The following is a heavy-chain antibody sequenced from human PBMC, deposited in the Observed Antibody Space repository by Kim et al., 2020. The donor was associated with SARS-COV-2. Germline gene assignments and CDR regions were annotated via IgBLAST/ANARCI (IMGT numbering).Heavy chain of an antibody. D-gene: IGHD1-26*01. CDR2: MDPSGVAP. CDR1: GYTFTTYY. Sequence: ASVKVSCKASGYTFTTYYLHWVRQAPGQGLEWMGVMDPSGVAPTYAQKFQGRVTMTRDTSTSTYYMELSGLRSEDTAVYYCTRDWESTYWGQGTLVTVSS. J-gene: IGHJ4*02. V-gene: IGHV1-46*01. CDR3: TRDWESTY.